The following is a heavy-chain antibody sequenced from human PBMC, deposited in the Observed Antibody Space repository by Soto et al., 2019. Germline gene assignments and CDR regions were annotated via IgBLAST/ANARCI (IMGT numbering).Heavy chain of an antibody. Sequence: GSLRLSCAASGFTFSDYDMHWVRQARGKGLEWVSSIGHAGDTYSGDSVKGRFTISRENARNTFHLQMNSLRAGDTAVYYCAALGAQIYWGQGALVTVSS. D-gene: IGHD7-27*01. J-gene: IGHJ4*02. V-gene: IGHV3-13*01. CDR3: AALGAQIY. CDR2: IGHAGDT. CDR1: GFTFSDYD.